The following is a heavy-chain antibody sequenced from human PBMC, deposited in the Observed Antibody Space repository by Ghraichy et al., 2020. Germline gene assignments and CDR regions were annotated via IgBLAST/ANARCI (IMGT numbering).Heavy chain of an antibody. J-gene: IGHJ4*02. Sequence: SGPTLVKPTQTLTLTCTFSGFSLSTSGVGVGWIRQPPGKALEWLALIYWDDDKRYSPSLKSRLTITKDTSKNQVVLTMTNMDPVDTATYYCAHSRELGDYIWGSYRPLYYFDYWGQGTLVTVSS. D-gene: IGHD3-16*02. CDR1: GFSLSTSGVG. CDR3: AHSRELGDYIWGSYRPLYYFDY. CDR2: IYWDDDK. V-gene: IGHV2-5*02.